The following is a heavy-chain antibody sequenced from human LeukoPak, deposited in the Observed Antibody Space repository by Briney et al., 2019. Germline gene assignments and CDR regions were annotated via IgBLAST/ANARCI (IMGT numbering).Heavy chain of an antibody. Sequence: PGGSLRLSCAVSGITLSDYWMHWVRQTPDKRLVWVSRINSDGTSTTYADSVKGRFTISRDITKNTLYLQMNSLRAEDTAVYYCAKLDSTSRLYCSSTSCYGLFDYWGQGTLVTVSS. D-gene: IGHD2-2*01. J-gene: IGHJ4*02. V-gene: IGHV3-74*03. CDR2: INSDGTST. CDR1: GITLSDYW. CDR3: AKLDSTSRLYCSSTSCYGLFDY.